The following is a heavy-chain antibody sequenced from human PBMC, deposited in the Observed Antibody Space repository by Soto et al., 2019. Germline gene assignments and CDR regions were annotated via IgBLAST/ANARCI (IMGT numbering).Heavy chain of an antibody. D-gene: IGHD3-9*01. CDR2: INAGNGNT. Sequence: GASVKVSCKASGYTFTSYAMHWVRQAPGQRLEWMGWINAGNGNTKYSQKFQGRVTITRDTSASTAYMELSSLRSEDTAVYYCASSAYYDILTGLSPHPTYGMDVWGQGTTVTVSS. CDR3: ASSAYYDILTGLSPHPTYGMDV. J-gene: IGHJ6*02. CDR1: GYTFTSYA. V-gene: IGHV1-3*01.